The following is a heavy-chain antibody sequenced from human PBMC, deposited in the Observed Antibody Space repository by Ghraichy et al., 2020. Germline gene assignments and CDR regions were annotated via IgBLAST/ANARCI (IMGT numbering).Heavy chain of an antibody. CDR3: AREESRRQLDN. J-gene: IGHJ4*02. CDR1: GFAFSGNG. CDR2: IWADGNNK. V-gene: IGHV3-33*01. Sequence: PRLSCAASGFAFSGNGMHWVRQAPGKGLEWLAFIWADGNNKDYADSVKGRFTISRDNSRNTLYLQVNSLRAEDTAVYYCAREESRRQLDNWGQGTLVTVSS.